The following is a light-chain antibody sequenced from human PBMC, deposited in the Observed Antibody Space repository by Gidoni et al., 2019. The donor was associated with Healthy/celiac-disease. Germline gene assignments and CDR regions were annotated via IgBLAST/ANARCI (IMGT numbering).Light chain of an antibody. V-gene: IGKV3-20*01. CDR3: QQYGSSPSYT. Sequence: IVLTQSPVTLSLSPGERATLSCRASQSVSSSYLAWYQQKPGQAPRLLIYGASSRATGIPDRFSGSGSGTDFTLTISRLEPEDFAVYYCQQYGSSPSYTFXQXTKREIK. CDR1: QSVSSSY. CDR2: GAS. J-gene: IGKJ2*01.